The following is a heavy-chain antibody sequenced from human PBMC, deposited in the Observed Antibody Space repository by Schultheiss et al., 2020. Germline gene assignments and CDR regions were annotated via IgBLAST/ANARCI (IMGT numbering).Heavy chain of an antibody. J-gene: IGHJ4*02. CDR2: IIPIFGTA. CDR1: GGTFSSYA. D-gene: IGHD2-2*02. V-gene: IGHV1-69*06. Sequence: SVKVSCKASGGTFSSYAISWVRQAPGQGLEWMGGIIPIFGTANYAQKFQGRVTITADKSTSTAYMELSSLRSEDTAVYYCASWGGYCSSTSCYTGLAYWGQGTLVTVSS. CDR3: ASWGGYCSSTSCYTGLAY.